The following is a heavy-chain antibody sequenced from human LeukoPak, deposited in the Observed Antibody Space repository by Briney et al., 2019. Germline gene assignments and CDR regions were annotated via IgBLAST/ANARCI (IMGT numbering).Heavy chain of an antibody. Sequence: SETLSLACTVSGGSISSFYWSWIRQPPGKGLEWIGYIYYSGSTNYNPSLKSRVTISVDTSKNQFSLRLNSVTAADTAVYYCARLSSGSSSWYDIDYWGQGTLVTVSS. D-gene: IGHD6-13*01. CDR1: GGSISSFY. V-gene: IGHV4-59*08. CDR2: IYYSGST. J-gene: IGHJ4*02. CDR3: ARLSSGSSSWYDIDY.